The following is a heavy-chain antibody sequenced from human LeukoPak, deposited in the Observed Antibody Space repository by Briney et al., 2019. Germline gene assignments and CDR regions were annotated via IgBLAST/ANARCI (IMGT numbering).Heavy chain of an antibody. V-gene: IGHV3-7*04. CDR3: ARVHLLLWFGELLFFDY. J-gene: IGHJ4*02. CDR1: GFTFSSYG. CDR2: IKQDGSEK. D-gene: IGHD3-10*01. Sequence: GGSLRLSCAASGFTFSSYGMHWVRQAPGKGLEWVANIKQDGSEKYYVDSVKGRFTISRDNAKNSLYLQMNSLRAEDTAVYYCARVHLLLWFGELLFFDYWGQGTLVTVSS.